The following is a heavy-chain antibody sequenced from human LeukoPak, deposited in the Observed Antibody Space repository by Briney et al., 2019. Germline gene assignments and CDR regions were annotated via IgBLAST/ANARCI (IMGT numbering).Heavy chain of an antibody. V-gene: IGHV3-30*02. D-gene: IGHD1-14*01. CDR1: GFTFSSYG. CDR2: IRYDGSNK. J-gene: IGHJ3*02. CDR3: ARDLEPKDAFDI. Sequence: GGSLRLSCAASGFTFSSYGMHWVRQAPGKGLEWVAFIRYDGSNKYYADSVRGRFTISRDNAKNSLYLQMNSLRAEDTAVYYCARDLEPKDAFDIWGQGTMVTVSS.